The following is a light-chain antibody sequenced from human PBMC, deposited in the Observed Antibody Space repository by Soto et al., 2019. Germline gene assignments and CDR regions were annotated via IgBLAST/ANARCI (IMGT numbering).Light chain of an antibody. Sequence: IVLTQSPVTLAVSPGERAVLYCRASQSVSTSLAWYQHKPGQAPRLFIYDASKRAPGIPARFSGSGSGTDFTLTISSLEPEDFAVYYCQVRDVWPSFGQGTKV. J-gene: IGKJ1*01. CDR1: QSVSTS. CDR3: QVRDVWPS. V-gene: IGKV3-11*01. CDR2: DAS.